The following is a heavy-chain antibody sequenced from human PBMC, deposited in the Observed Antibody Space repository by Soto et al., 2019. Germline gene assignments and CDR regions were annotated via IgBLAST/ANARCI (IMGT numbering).Heavy chain of an antibody. V-gene: IGHV4-30-4*01. D-gene: IGHD5-18*01. J-gene: IGHJ4*02. Sequence: QVQLQESGPGLVKPSQTLSLTCTVSVGSISSGDYYWRWIRQPPGKGLEWIGYIYYSGSTYYNPSLKSRVTISVDTSKNQFSLKLNSVTAADTAVYYCAIYTAMEPTFDYWGQGTLVTVSS. CDR1: VGSISSGDYY. CDR3: AIYTAMEPTFDY. CDR2: IYYSGST.